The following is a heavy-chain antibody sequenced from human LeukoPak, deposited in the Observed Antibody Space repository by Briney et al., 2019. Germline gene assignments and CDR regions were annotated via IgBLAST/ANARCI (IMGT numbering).Heavy chain of an antibody. CDR2: IKSKTDGGTT. CDR3: TTARIAARPGYYYYMDV. Sequence: GGSLRLSCAASGFTFSNAWMSWVRQAPGEGLEWVGRIKSKTDGGTTDYAAPVKGRFTISRDDSKNTLYLQMNSLKTEDTAVYYCTTARIAARPGYYYYMDVWGKGTTVTVSS. J-gene: IGHJ6*03. D-gene: IGHD6-6*01. V-gene: IGHV3-15*01. CDR1: GFTFSNAW.